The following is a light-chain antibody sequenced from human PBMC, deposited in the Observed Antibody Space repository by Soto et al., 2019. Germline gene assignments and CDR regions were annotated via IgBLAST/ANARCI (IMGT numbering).Light chain of an antibody. V-gene: IGKV3-20*01. J-gene: IGKJ2*01. CDR1: QSVSSSY. CDR3: QQYGSSPYT. CDR2: GAS. Sequence: EIVLTQSPGTLSLSPGERATLSCRASQSVSSSYLAWYQQKPGQAPRLLIYGASSSATGIPDRFSGSGSGTDFTLTISRLEPEDFGVYYCQQYGSSPYTFGQGTKLEIK.